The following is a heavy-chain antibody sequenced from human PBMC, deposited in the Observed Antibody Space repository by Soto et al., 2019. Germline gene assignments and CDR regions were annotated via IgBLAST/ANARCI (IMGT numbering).Heavy chain of an antibody. CDR3: AKDLSWGQSDY. D-gene: IGHD3-16*01. CDR1: GGSISSYY. CDR2: IYYSGST. J-gene: IGHJ4*02. Sequence: PSETLSLTCTVSGGSISSYYWSWIRQPPGKGLEWIGYIYYSGSTNYNPSLKSRVTISVDTSKNQFSLKLSSVTAEDTALYYCAKDLSWGQSDYWGRGTLVTVSS. V-gene: IGHV4-59*12.